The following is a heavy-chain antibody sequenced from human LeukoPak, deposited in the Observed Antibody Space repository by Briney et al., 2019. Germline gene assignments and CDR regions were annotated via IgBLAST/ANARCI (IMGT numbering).Heavy chain of an antibody. D-gene: IGHD2-15*01. CDR3: ARVAERYCSGGSCYAAEYFQH. CDR2: IYYSGST. CDR1: GGSISSYY. J-gene: IGHJ1*01. V-gene: IGHV4-59*01. Sequence: SETLSLTCTVSGGSISSYYWSWIRQPPGKGLEWIGYIYYSGSTNYNPSLKSRVTISVDTSKNQFSLKLSSVTAADTAVYCCARVAERYCSGGSCYAAEYFQHWGQGTLVTVSS.